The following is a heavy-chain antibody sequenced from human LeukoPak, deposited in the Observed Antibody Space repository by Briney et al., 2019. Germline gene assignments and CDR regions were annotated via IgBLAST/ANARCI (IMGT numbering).Heavy chain of an antibody. V-gene: IGHV1-69*04. Sequence: SVKVSCKASGGTFSIYAISWVRQAPGQGLEWMGRIIPILGIANYAQKFQGRVTITADKSTSTAYMELSSLGSEDTAVYYCAREHYYDSSGYYYVKPFDYWGQGTLVTVSS. D-gene: IGHD3-22*01. J-gene: IGHJ4*02. CDR2: IIPILGIA. CDR3: AREHYYDSSGYYYVKPFDY. CDR1: GGTFSIYA.